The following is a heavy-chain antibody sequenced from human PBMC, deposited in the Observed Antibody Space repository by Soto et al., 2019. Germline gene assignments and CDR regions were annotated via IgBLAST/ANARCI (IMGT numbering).Heavy chain of an antibody. D-gene: IGHD5-12*01. CDR2: ISSSSSTI. CDR3: ASGDGGYDLNL. V-gene: IGHV3-48*01. CDR1: GFTFSSYS. Sequence: EVQLVESGGGLVQPGGSLRLSCAASGFTFSSYSMNWVRQAPGKGLECVSYISSSSSTIYYADSVKGRVTISRDNAKNSLYLQRNSLRAEDTAVYYCASGDGGYDLNLWGQGTLVIVSS. J-gene: IGHJ4*02.